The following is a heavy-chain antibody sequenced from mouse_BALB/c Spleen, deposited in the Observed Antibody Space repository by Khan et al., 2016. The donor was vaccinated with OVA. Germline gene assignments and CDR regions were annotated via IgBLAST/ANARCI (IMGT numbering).Heavy chain of an antibody. Sequence: VQLKESGPELMKPGASVKISCKASGYSFTNYYIHWVKQSHGKTLEWIGYIDPFNGGSTYNQNFKVKATLTVDKSSSTAYMHLSSLTSEDSAVYYCARHGSTSWFAYWGQGTLVTVSA. V-gene: IGHV1S135*01. CDR2: IDPFNGGS. CDR3: ARHGSTSWFAY. CDR1: GYSFTNYY. J-gene: IGHJ3*01. D-gene: IGHD1-1*01.